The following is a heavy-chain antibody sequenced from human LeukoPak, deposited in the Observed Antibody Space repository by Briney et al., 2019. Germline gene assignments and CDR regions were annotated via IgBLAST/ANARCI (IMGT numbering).Heavy chain of an antibody. V-gene: IGHV3-23*01. J-gene: IGHJ4*02. CDR2: ISGSGGST. Sequence: HPGGSLRLSCAASGFTFSSYAMSWVRQAPGKGLEWVSAISGSGGSTYYADSVKGRFTISRDNSKNTLYLQMNSLRAEDTAVYYCAKDVVVGLYRRFDYWGLGTLVTVSS. D-gene: IGHD2-21*01. CDR1: GFTFSSYA. CDR3: AKDVVVGLYRRFDY.